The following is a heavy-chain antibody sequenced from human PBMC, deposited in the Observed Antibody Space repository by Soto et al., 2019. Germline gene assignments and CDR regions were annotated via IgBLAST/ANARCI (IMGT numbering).Heavy chain of an antibody. CDR2: ISASGRST. Sequence: EEQLLESGGGLVQPGGSLRLSCAASGLTFSTSAMSWVRQAPGKGLEWVSLISASGRSTDYADSVKGRFTISRDNSKSTVYLQMNSPRADDTAVYYCAKDPPSEKLQPDYGMDVWGQGTTVTVSS. CDR1: GLTFSTSA. J-gene: IGHJ6*02. D-gene: IGHD2-15*01. CDR3: AKDPPSEKLQPDYGMDV. V-gene: IGHV3-23*01.